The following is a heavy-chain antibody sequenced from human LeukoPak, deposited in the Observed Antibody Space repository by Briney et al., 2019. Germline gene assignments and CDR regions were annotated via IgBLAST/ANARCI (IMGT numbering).Heavy chain of an antibody. V-gene: IGHV1-46*01. CDR2: INPSGGST. Sequence: ASVKVSCTASGYTFTSYYMHWVRQAPGQGLEWMGIINPSGGSTSYAQKFQGRVTMTRDTSTSTVYMELSSLRSEDTAVYYCAREGVVDTLSYYGMDVWGQGTTVTVSS. D-gene: IGHD5-18*01. J-gene: IGHJ6*02. CDR3: AREGVVDTLSYYGMDV. CDR1: GYTFTSYY.